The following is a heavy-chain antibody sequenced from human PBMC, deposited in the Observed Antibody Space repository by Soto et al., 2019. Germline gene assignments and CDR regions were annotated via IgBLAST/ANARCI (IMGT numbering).Heavy chain of an antibody. CDR2: IIPIFGTA. D-gene: IGHD2-2*01. V-gene: IGHV1-69*12. CDR3: ARGGVGYCISTSCYARGAFDI. J-gene: IGHJ3*02. Sequence: QVQLVQSGAEVKKPGSSVKVSCKASGGTFSSYAISWVRQAPGQGLEWMGGIIPIFGTANYAQKFQGRVTITADESTSTAYMELGSLRSDDTAVYYCARGGVGYCISTSCYARGAFDIWGQGTMVTVSS. CDR1: GGTFSSYA.